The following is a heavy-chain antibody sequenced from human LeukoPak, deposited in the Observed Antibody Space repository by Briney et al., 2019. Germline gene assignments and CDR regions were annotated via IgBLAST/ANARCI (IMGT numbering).Heavy chain of an antibody. Sequence: ASVKVSCKASGCTFTNYYMHWVRQAPGQGLEWMGIINPSGGSTSYAQKFQGRVTMTRDTSTSTVYMELSSLRSEDTAVYYCARDARAGITIFGVVEDYWYFDLWGRGTLVTVSS. CDR1: GCTFTNYY. CDR2: INPSGGST. V-gene: IGHV1-46*01. D-gene: IGHD3-3*01. CDR3: ARDARAGITIFGVVEDYWYFDL. J-gene: IGHJ2*01.